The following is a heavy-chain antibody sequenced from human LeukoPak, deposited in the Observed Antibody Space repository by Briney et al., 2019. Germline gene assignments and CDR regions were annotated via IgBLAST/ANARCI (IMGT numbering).Heavy chain of an antibody. J-gene: IGHJ4*02. CDR3: AKWGDYDVLTGYYVSDY. Sequence: PGGSLTLSCAASGFTFSNYAMSWVRRAPGKGLEWVSAITGSGGNTYYADSVKGRFTISRDNSKNTVFLQMNSLRAEDTAVYYCAKWGDYDVLTGYYVSDYWGQGTLVTVSS. CDR2: ITGSGGNT. D-gene: IGHD3-9*01. CDR1: GFTFSNYA. V-gene: IGHV3-23*01.